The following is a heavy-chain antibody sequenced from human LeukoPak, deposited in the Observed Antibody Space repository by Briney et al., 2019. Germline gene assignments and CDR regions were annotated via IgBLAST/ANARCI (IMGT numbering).Heavy chain of an antibody. Sequence: GGSLRLSCAASGFTFSTYWMHWVRQVPGKGLEWVSAISGSGGSTYYADSVKGRFTISRDNSKNTLYLQMNSLRAEDTAVYYCAKDRYYYDSSIGLYYFDYWGQGTLVTVSS. V-gene: IGHV3-23*01. CDR2: ISGSGGST. CDR3: AKDRYYYDSSIGLYYFDY. D-gene: IGHD3-22*01. J-gene: IGHJ4*02. CDR1: GFTFSTYW.